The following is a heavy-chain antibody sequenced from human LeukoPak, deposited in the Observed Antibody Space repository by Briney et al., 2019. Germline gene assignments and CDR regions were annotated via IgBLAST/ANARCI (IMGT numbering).Heavy chain of an antibody. J-gene: IGHJ3*02. CDR3: ARDRGDYDFLTGYYSGATFDI. Sequence: SETLSLTCTVSGGSISSGGYYWSWIRQHPGKGLEWIGYIYYSGSTYYNPSLKSRVTILVETSKNQFSLKLSSVTAADTAVYYCARDRGDYDFLTGYYSGATFDIWGQGTTVTVSS. D-gene: IGHD3-9*01. V-gene: IGHV4-31*03. CDR2: IYYSGST. CDR1: GGSISSGGYY.